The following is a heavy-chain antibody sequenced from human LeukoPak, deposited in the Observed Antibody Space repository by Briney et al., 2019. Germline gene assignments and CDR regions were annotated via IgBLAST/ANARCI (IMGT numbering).Heavy chain of an antibody. V-gene: IGHV4-34*01. CDR3: ARERPKAMVSRYFDY. D-gene: IGHD5-18*01. J-gene: IGHJ4*02. CDR1: GGSFSGYY. CDR2: INHSGST. Sequence: KPSETLSLTCAVYGGSFSGYYWSWIRQPPGKGLEWIGEINHSGSTNYNPSLKSRVTISVDTSKNQFSLKLSSVTAADTAVYYCARERPKAMVSRYFDYWGQGTLVTVSS.